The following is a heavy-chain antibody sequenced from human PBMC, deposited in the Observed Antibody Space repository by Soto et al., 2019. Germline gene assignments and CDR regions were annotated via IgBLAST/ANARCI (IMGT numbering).Heavy chain of an antibody. J-gene: IGHJ4*02. CDR2: INHSGST. D-gene: IGHD4-4*01. CDR3: ARNPPLAPATPPRPSDSSRGDY. CDR1: GGSFSGYY. Sequence: PSETLSLTCAVYGGSFSGYYWSWIRQPPGKGLEWIGEINHSGSTNYNPSLKSRVTISVDTSKNQFSLKPSSVTAADTAVYYCARNPPLAPATPPRPSDSSRGDYWGQGTLVTVSS. V-gene: IGHV4-34*01.